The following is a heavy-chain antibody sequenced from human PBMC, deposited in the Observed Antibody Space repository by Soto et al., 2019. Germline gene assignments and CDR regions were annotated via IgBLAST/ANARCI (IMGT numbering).Heavy chain of an antibody. CDR2: ITQSGRT. CDR1: GGSFSGYI. J-gene: IGHJ4*02. CDR3: ARGQSLIGGSRYFPL. Sequence: QVQLQQRGAGLLKPSETLSLTCPVSGGSFSGYIWTWIRQPPGKGLEWVGEITQSGRTNYSPSLKSRLSISLDTSKTQFFLDLNSLTAADTAVYYCARGQSLIGGSRYFPLWGQGTPVTVSS. V-gene: IGHV4-34*01. D-gene: IGHD3-10*01.